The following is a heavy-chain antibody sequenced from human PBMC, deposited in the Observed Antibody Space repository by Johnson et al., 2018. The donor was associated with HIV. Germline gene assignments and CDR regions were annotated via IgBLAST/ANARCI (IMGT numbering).Heavy chain of an antibody. CDR1: GFTFSDYF. D-gene: IGHD5-24*01. J-gene: IGHJ3*02. V-gene: IGHV3-30*02. CDR2: VRYDGSNK. Sequence: QVQLVESGGGVVQPGRSLRLSCAASGFTFSDYFMSWIRQAPGKGLAWVAFVRYDGSNKYYADSVKGRFTISRDNSRDTLYLQMNSLRAEDTAVYYCAREMAWEDAFDIWGRGTMVTVSS. CDR3: AREMAWEDAFDI.